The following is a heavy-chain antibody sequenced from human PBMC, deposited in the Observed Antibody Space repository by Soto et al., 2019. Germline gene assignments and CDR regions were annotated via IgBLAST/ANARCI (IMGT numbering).Heavy chain of an antibody. CDR3: ARDVTARTSTYYYAMDV. V-gene: IGHV4-31*03. CDR2: LYYRGNT. J-gene: IGHJ6*02. CDR1: GGSINSGGYY. Sequence: SETLSLTCTVSGGSINSGGYYWNWIRQHPGKGLEWLGYLYYRGNTYYNPSLKSRITISGDTSKNQFSLRLSSVTAADTAVYYCARDVTARTSTYYYAMDVWGQGTTVTVSS. D-gene: IGHD2-15*01.